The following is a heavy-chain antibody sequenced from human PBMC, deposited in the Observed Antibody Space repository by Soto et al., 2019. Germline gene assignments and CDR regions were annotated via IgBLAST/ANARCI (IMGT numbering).Heavy chain of an antibody. CDR2: INHRGST. J-gene: IGHJ6*02. CDR1: GESFSDSY. Sequence: SETLSLTYAVYGESFSDSYWSWIRQPPGKGLEWIGEINHRGSTSYNPSLKSRLTISIDTSKNQCSLKLNSVTAADTAVYYCARCLVSGWFVKYYYGMDVWGQGTTVTVSS. CDR3: ARCLVSGWFVKYYYGMDV. V-gene: IGHV4-34*01. D-gene: IGHD2-15*01.